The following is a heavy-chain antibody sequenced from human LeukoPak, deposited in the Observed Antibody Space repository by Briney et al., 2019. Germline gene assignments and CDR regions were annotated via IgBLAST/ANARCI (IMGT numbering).Heavy chain of an antibody. CDR1: GGSISSYY. D-gene: IGHD1-26*01. CDR3: ARRRVSGSYMRGGRFDP. Sequence: SEILSLTCTVSGGSISSYYWSWIRQPPGKGLEWIGYIYYSGSTNYNPSLKSRVTISVDTSKNQFSLKLSSVTAADTAVYYCARRRVSGSYMRGGRFDPWGQGTLVTVSS. CDR2: IYYSGST. J-gene: IGHJ5*02. V-gene: IGHV4-59*12.